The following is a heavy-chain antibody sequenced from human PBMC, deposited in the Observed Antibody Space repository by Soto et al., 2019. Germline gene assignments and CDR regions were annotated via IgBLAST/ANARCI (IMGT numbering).Heavy chain of an antibody. V-gene: IGHV3-53*01. CDR3: ARDRVESGYPEYFQH. D-gene: IGHD3-22*01. CDR2: IYSGGST. Sequence: EVQLVESGGALIQPGGSLRRSCAASGFTVSSNDMSWVRQAPGKWLEWVEVIYSGGSTYYADSVKGRFTISRDNSKNTLYLQMNSLRAEDTAVYYCARDRVESGYPEYFQHWGKGTLVTVHS. CDR1: GFTVSSND. J-gene: IGHJ1*01.